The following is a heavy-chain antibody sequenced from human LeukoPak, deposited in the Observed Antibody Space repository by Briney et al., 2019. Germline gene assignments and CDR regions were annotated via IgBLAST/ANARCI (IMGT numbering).Heavy chain of an antibody. D-gene: IGHD6-13*01. J-gene: IGHJ1*01. CDR1: GHTFTNYD. V-gene: IGHV1-8*01. CDR2: MNPNSGNT. Sequence: GASVKVSCKASGHTFTNYDINWVRQATGQGLEWMGWMNPNSGNTGYAQKFQGRVNMTRNTSISTAYMELSSLRLEDTAVYYCARNGQQVRYFQHWGQGTVVTVSS. CDR3: ARNGQQVRYFQH.